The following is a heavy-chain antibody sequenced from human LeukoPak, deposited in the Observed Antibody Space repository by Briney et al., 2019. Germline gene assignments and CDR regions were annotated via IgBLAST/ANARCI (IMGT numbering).Heavy chain of an antibody. D-gene: IGHD3-9*01. Sequence: SETLSLTCTVSGGSISSGGYFWSWIRQHPGKGLEWIGYIYYSGSTYYNPSLKSRVTISVDTSKNQFSLKLSSVTAADTAVYYCARTYYDILNDGYYFDYWGQGTLVTVSS. J-gene: IGHJ4*02. V-gene: IGHV4-31*03. CDR2: IYYSGST. CDR1: GGSISSGGYF. CDR3: ARTYYDILNDGYYFDY.